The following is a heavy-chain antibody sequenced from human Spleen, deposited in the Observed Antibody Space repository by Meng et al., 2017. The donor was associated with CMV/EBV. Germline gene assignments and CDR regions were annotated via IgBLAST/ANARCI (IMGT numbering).Heavy chain of an antibody. V-gene: IGHV4-34*01. CDR1: GFTVSSNY. D-gene: IGHD2/OR15-2a*01. CDR2: INNKAST. J-gene: IGHJ6*02. Sequence: ESLKISCAASGFTVSSNYMSWVRQAPGKGLEWIGEINNKASTNYNPSLKSRVTMSVDTSKNQFSLKLTSVTAADTAVYYCARSNYCNTIPCSLLRADYYYGLDVWGQGTTVTVSS. CDR3: ARSNYCNTIPCSLLRADYYYGLDV.